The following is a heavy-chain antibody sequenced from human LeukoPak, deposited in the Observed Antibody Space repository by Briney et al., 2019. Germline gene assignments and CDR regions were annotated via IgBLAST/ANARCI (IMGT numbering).Heavy chain of an antibody. CDR1: GGSISSSSYY. Sequence: SETLSLTCTVSGGSISSSSYYWGWIRQPPGKGLEWIGSIYYSGSTYYNPSLKSRVTISVDTSKNQFSLKLSSVTAADTAVFYCASVVAATPCLYYYYMAVWGKGTTVTVSS. J-gene: IGHJ6*03. V-gene: IGHV4-39*01. D-gene: IGHD2-15*01. CDR3: ASVVAATPCLYYYYMAV. CDR2: IYYSGST.